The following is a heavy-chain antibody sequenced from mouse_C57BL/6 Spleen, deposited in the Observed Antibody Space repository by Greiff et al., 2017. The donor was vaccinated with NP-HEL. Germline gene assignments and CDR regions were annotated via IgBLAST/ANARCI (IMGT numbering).Heavy chain of an antibody. CDR3: ASMVTTLYYYAMDY. D-gene: IGHD2-1*01. CDR1: GFNIKDYY. V-gene: IGHV14-2*01. J-gene: IGHJ4*01. CDR2: IDPEDGET. Sequence: EVKLVESGAELVKPGASVKLSCTASGFNIKDYYMHWVKQRTEQGLEWIGRIDPEDGETKYAPKFQGKATITADTSSNTAYLQLSSLTSEDTAVYYCASMVTTLYYYAMDYWGQGTSVTVSS.